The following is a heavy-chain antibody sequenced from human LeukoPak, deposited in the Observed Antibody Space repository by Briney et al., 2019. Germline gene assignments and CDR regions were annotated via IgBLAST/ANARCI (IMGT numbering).Heavy chain of an antibody. CDR3: TNIFCSPGICSYFDD. D-gene: IGHD2-15*01. V-gene: IGHV3-48*04. Sequence: HPGGSLRLSCVASGFTFSSYSMNWVRQAPGKGLEWVSNIISSSGSSMYYADSVRGRFTISRDNAKNSLYLQMNSLRAEDTAVYYCTNIFCSPGICSYFDDWGQGTLVTVSS. CDR1: GFTFSSYS. J-gene: IGHJ4*02. CDR2: IISSSGSSM.